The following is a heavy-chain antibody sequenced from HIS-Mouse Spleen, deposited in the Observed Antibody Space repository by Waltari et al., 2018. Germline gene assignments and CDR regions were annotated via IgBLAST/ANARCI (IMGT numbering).Heavy chain of an antibody. Sequence: QVQLQESGPGLVKPSQTLSLTCTVSGGSTSRGGYYWRRLRQHPGKGLEWIGYIYYSGSTYYNPSLKSRVTISVDTSKNQFSLKLSSVTAADTAVYYCARGHDYSNYFDYWGQGTLVTVSS. CDR2: IYYSGST. J-gene: IGHJ4*02. D-gene: IGHD4-4*01. CDR3: ARGHDYSNYFDY. V-gene: IGHV4-31*03. CDR1: GGSTSRGGYY.